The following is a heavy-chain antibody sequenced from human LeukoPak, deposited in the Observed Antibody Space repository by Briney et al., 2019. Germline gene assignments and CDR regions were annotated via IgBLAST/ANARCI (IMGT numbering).Heavy chain of an antibody. CDR2: ISSSSSYI. D-gene: IGHD5-18*01. CDR3: ARDGQLWFPFDF. Sequence: GGSLRLSCAASGFTFSSYSMNWVRQAPGKGPEWVSSISSSSSYIYYADSVKGRFTISRDNAKNSLYLQMNSLRGEDTAVYYCARDGQLWFPFDFWGQGTLVTVSS. J-gene: IGHJ4*02. V-gene: IGHV3-21*04. CDR1: GFTFSSYS.